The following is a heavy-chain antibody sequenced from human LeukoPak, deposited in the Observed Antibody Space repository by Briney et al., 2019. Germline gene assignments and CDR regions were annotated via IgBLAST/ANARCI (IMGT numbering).Heavy chain of an antibody. CDR1: GFTFSSYW. D-gene: IGHD3-16*01. V-gene: IGHV3-7*01. J-gene: IGHJ4*02. CDR2: IKQDGSEE. CDR3: ARDWAWGGFDH. Sequence: GGSLRLSCAASGFTFSSYWMCWVRQAPGKGLEWVANIKQDGSEEYYVDSVKGRFTISRDNAKNTLYLQMNSLRADDTAIYYCARDWAWGGFDHWGQGALVTVSP.